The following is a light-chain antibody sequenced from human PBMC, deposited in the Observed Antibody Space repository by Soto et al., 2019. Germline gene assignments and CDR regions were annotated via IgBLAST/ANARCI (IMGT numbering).Light chain of an antibody. CDR3: QQYGDLPLT. Sequence: DIQMTQSPTSLSASVGDRVTITCRASHDIGNYLSWYQQKLGNAPKLLIYDATNLETGVPPRFSGSGSGTDFSLTITSLQHGDFATYYCQQYGDLPLTFGGRTKVEIK. CDR1: HDIGNY. CDR2: DAT. J-gene: IGKJ4*01. V-gene: IGKV1-33*01.